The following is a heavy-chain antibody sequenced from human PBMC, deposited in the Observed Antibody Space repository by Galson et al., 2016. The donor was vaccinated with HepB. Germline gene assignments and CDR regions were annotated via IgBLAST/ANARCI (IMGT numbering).Heavy chain of an antibody. CDR3: ARGLYCSSTNCYTFPFEY. Sequence: SETLSLTCSVSGGSISHYYWSWIQQPPGKGLEWIGYIYYSGSTTYNPSLKSRVTISVDTSKNQFSLKLSSVTAADTAVYYCARGLYCSSTNCYTFPFEYWGQGILVTVSS. J-gene: IGHJ4*02. CDR1: GGSISHYY. V-gene: IGHV4-59*01. D-gene: IGHD2-2*02. CDR2: IYYSGST.